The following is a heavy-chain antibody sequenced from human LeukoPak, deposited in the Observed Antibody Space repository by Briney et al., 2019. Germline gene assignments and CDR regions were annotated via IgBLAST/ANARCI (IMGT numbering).Heavy chain of an antibody. Sequence: GGSLRLSCAASGFTVSSNEMSWVRQAPGKGLEWVSSISGGSTYYADSVKGRFTISRDNSKNTLYLQMNSLRAEDTAVYYCAKNLRNWNDPRDAFDIWGQGTMVTVSS. D-gene: IGHD1-1*01. J-gene: IGHJ3*02. CDR2: ISGGST. V-gene: IGHV3-38-3*01. CDR3: AKNLRNWNDPRDAFDI. CDR1: GFTVSSNE.